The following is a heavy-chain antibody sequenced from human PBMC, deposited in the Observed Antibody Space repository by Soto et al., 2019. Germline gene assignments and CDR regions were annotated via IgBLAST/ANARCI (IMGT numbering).Heavy chain of an antibody. D-gene: IGHD3-10*01. CDR3: AKGEGLWFGELLPPDFDY. J-gene: IGHJ4*02. CDR1: GFTVSSNY. CDR2: IYSGGST. Sequence: GGSLRLSCAASGFTVSSNYMSWVRQAPGKGLEWVSVIYSGGSTYYADSVKGRFTISRDNSKNTLYLQMNSLRAEDTAVYYCAKGEGLWFGELLPPDFDYWGQGTLVTVSS. V-gene: IGHV3-53*01.